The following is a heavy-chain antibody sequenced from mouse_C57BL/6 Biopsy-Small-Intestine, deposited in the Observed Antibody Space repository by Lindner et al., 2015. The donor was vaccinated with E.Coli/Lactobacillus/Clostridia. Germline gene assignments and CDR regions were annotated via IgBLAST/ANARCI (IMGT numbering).Heavy chain of an antibody. CDR2: INPSGGST. CDR3: ARSWYSGSYSEFGHGDY. V-gene: IGHV1-19*01. CDR1: GYAFTYYY. J-gene: IGHJ4*01. Sequence: SVKVSCKTSGYAFTYYYMQWVRQAPGQGLEWMGVINPSGGSTSYPQKFQGRVTMTRDTSTSTFYMELSSLKSEDTAVYYCARSWYSGSYSEFGHGDYWGQGTLVTVS. D-gene: IGHD1-1*02.